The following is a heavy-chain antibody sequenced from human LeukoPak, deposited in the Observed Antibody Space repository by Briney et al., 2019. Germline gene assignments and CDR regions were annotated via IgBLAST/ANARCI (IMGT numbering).Heavy chain of an antibody. D-gene: IGHD3-10*01. CDR1: GFTFGVYD. J-gene: IGHJ3*02. Sequence: GGSLRLSCTASGFTFGVYDMSWLRQAPGKGLEWVSFIRSKAYGGTTEYAASVKGRFTISRDDSKSIAYLQMNSLKTEDTAVYYCEVRGVSRYGFNIRGQGTMVTVSS. V-gene: IGHV3-49*03. CDR2: IRSKAYGGTT. CDR3: EVRGVSRYGFNI.